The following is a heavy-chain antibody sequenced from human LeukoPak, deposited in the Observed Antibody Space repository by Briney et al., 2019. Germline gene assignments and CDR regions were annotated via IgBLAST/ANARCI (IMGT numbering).Heavy chain of an antibody. Sequence: RSSETLSLTCAVSGGSICSGGYSWSWIRQPPGKGLEWIGYIYHSGSTYYNPSLKSRVTISVDRSKNQFSLKLSSVTAADTAVYYCARESRGSGNDAFDIWGQGTMVTVSS. D-gene: IGHD3-10*01. CDR1: GGSICSGGYS. V-gene: IGHV4-30-2*01. J-gene: IGHJ3*02. CDR2: IYHSGST. CDR3: ARESRGSGNDAFDI.